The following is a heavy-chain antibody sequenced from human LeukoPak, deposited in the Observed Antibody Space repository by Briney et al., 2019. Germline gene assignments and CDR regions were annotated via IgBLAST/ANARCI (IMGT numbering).Heavy chain of an antibody. V-gene: IGHV4-30-2*01. D-gene: IGHD3-3*01. J-gene: IGHJ4*02. CDR3: ARARITIFGVVKGYFDY. Sequence: PSETLSLTCAVSGGSISSGGYSWSWIRQPPGKGLEWIGYIYHSGSTYYNPSLKSRVTISVDRSKNQFPLKLSSVTAADTAVYYCARARITIFGVVKGYFDYWGQGTLVTVSS. CDR1: GGSISSGGYS. CDR2: IYHSGST.